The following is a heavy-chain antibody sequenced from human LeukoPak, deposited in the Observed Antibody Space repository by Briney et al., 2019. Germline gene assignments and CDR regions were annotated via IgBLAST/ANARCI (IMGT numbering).Heavy chain of an antibody. CDR1: GGSISSYY. V-gene: IGHV4-59*01. J-gene: IGHJ6*03. Sequence: SETLSLTCTVSGGSISSYYWSWIRQPPGKGLEWIGYIYYSGSTNYNPSLKSRVTISVYTSKNQFSLKLSSVTAADTAVYYCASGLKPYYYYMDVWGKGTTVTISS. D-gene: IGHD3/OR15-3a*01. CDR3: ASGLKPYYYYMDV. CDR2: IYYSGST.